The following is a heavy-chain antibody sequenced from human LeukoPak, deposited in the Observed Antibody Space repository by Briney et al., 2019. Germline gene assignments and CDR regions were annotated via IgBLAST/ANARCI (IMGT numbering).Heavy chain of an antibody. D-gene: IGHD6-6*01. V-gene: IGHV3-48*01. CDR1: GFTFSIYS. CDR2: ISSSSSTTI. CDR3: ARGWYRDSSSSNFDY. J-gene: IGHJ4*02. Sequence: PGGSLRLSCAASGFTFSIYSMNWVRQAPGKGLEWVSYISSSSSTTIYYADSVKGRFTISRDNAKNSLYLQMNSLRAEDTAVYYCARGWYRDSSSSNFDYWGQGTLVTVSS.